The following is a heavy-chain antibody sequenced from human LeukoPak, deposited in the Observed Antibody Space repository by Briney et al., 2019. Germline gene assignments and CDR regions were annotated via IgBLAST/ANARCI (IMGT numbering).Heavy chain of an antibody. CDR3: ARLVVPAAMSPKGLYYFDY. V-gene: IGHV4-39*01. J-gene: IGHJ4*02. D-gene: IGHD2-2*01. CDR2: IYYSGST. CDR1: GGSISSSSYY. Sequence: SETLSLTCTVSGGSISSSSYYWGWIRQPPGKGLEWIGSIYYSGSTYYNPSLKSRVTISVDTSKNQFSLKLSSVTAADPAVYYCARLVVPAAMSPKGLYYFDYWGQGTLVTVSS.